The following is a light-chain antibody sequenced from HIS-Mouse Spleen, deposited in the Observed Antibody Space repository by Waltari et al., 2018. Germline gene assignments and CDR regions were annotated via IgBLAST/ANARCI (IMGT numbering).Light chain of an antibody. CDR1: SSDVGSYNL. CDR2: EGS. Sequence: QSALTQPASVSGSPGQSITISCTGTSSDVGSYNLVSWYQPHPGKAPKPMIYEGSKRPSGVSNRFSCSKSGHTASLTLSGLQAEDEADYYCCSYAGSSTWVFGGGTKLTVL. CDR3: CSYAGSSTWV. J-gene: IGLJ3*02. V-gene: IGLV2-23*01.